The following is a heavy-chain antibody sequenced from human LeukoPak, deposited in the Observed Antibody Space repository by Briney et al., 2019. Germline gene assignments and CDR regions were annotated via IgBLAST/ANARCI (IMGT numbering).Heavy chain of an antibody. CDR3: AKEMGATNYFEY. CDR2: ISYDGSNK. Sequence: GGSLRLSCAASGFTFSSSGMHWVRQAPGKGLEWVSVISYDGSNKYYADSVKGRFTISRDNSKNTLYLQMNSLRAEDTAVYYCAKEMGATNYFEYWGQGTLVTVSS. CDR1: GFTFSSSG. D-gene: IGHD1-26*01. V-gene: IGHV3-30*18. J-gene: IGHJ4*02.